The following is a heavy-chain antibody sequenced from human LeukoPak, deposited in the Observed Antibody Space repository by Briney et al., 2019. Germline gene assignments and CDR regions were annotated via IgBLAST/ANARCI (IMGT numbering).Heavy chain of an antibody. V-gene: IGHV1-46*01. Sequence: GASVKVSYKASGYTFTSYYMHWVRQAPGQGLQWMGIINPSGGSTSYAQEFQGRVTMTRDTSTSTVYMELSSLRSEDTAVYYCARSRTPVRAYCGGDCYADAFDIWGQGTMVTVSS. D-gene: IGHD2-21*02. CDR2: INPSGGST. J-gene: IGHJ3*02. CDR3: ARSRTPVRAYCGGDCYADAFDI. CDR1: GYTFTSYY.